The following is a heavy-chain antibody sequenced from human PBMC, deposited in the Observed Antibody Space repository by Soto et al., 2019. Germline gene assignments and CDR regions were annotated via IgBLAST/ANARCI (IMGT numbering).Heavy chain of an antibody. D-gene: IGHD5-12*01. CDR2: IKDGGYT. CDR1: GGSLSGYY. CDR3: ARGQEGVVATH. J-gene: IGHJ4*02. V-gene: IGHV4-34*01. Sequence: QVQLQQWGAGLLKPSETLSLNCGVNGGSLSGYYWSWIRQPPGKGLEWIGEIKDGGYTNYSPSLKSTATLSSDRSNNQFSLRLNSVTAADTGVYYCARGQEGVVATHWDQGALVTVSS.